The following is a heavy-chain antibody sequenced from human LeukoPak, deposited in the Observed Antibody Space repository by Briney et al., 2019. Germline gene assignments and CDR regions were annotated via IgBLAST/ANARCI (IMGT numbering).Heavy chain of an antibody. CDR3: ARSGPGPLDAFNI. CDR1: GFTFSRYW. CDR2: INADGSNT. D-gene: IGHD3-10*01. J-gene: IGHJ3*02. V-gene: IGHV3-74*01. Sequence: GGSLRLSCAASGFTFSRYWMHWVRQAPGKGLVWVSRINADGSNTTDADSVKGRFTISRDTAKTTLYLQMNSLRAEDTAVYYCARSGPGPLDAFNIWGQGTMVTVSS.